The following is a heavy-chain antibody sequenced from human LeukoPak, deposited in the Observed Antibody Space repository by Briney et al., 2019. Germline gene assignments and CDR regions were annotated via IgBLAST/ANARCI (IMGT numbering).Heavy chain of an antibody. CDR2: ISSSSSYI. Sequence: GGSLRLSCAASGFTFSSYSMNWVRQAPGKGLEWVSYISSSSSYIYYADSVKGRFTISRDNSKNTLYLQMNSLRAEDTAVYYCVRGMVRGWSRYYYYYYMDVWGKGTTVTISS. CDR1: GFTFSSYS. D-gene: IGHD3-10*01. CDR3: VRGMVRGWSRYYYYYYMDV. J-gene: IGHJ6*03. V-gene: IGHV3-21*05.